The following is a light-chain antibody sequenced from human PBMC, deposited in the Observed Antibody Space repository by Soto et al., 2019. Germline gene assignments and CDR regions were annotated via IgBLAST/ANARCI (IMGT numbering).Light chain of an antibody. J-gene: IGKJ5*01. V-gene: IGKV1-33*01. CDR1: QTVNSDY. Sequence: TQSPGTLSLSPGETATLSCRSSQTVNSDYLAWYQQKPGKAPKLLIYDASNLEIGVPSRFSGSGSGTDFTFTISSLQPEDIATYYCQQYDNLPITFGQGTRLEIK. CDR2: DAS. CDR3: QQYDNLPIT.